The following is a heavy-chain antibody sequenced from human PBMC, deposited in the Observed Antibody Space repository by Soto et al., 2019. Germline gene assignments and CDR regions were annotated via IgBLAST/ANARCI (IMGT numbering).Heavy chain of an antibody. D-gene: IGHD5-18*01. Sequence: LGESLKISCKGSGYSFTSYWISWVRQMPGKGLEWMGRIDPSDSYTNYSPSFQGHVTISADKSISTAYLQWSSLKASDTAMYYCATQEGYTAMATRGIDYWGQGTLVTVYS. CDR2: IDPSDSYT. CDR1: GYSFTSYW. J-gene: IGHJ4*02. CDR3: ATQEGYTAMATRGIDY. V-gene: IGHV5-10-1*01.